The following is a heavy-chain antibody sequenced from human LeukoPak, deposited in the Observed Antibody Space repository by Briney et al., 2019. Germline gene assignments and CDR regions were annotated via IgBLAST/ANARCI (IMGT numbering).Heavy chain of an antibody. CDR1: GGSISSYY. CDR2: IYYSGST. V-gene: IGHV4-59*08. CDR3: ARTIAVALGWFDP. D-gene: IGHD6-19*01. J-gene: IGHJ5*02. Sequence: KASETLSLTCTVSGGSISSYYWSWFRQPPGKGLEWIGYIYYSGSTNYNPSLKSRVTISVDTSKNQFSLKLSSVTAADTAVYYCARTIAVALGWFDPWGQGTLVTVSS.